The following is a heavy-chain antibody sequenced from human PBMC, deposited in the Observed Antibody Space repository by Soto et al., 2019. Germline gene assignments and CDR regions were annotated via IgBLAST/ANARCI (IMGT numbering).Heavy chain of an antibody. CDR2: INPNSGGT. Sequence: QVQLVQSGAEVKKPGASMKVSCKASGYTFTGYYMHWVRQAPGQGLEWMGWINPNSGGTNYAQKLQGRVTMTRDTSISTAYMELSRLRSDDTAVYYCARGGDDNYYDSSGYYYYYYGMDVWGQGTTVTVSS. V-gene: IGHV1-2*02. D-gene: IGHD3-22*01. CDR1: GYTFTGYY. CDR3: ARGGDDNYYDSSGYYYYYYGMDV. J-gene: IGHJ6*02.